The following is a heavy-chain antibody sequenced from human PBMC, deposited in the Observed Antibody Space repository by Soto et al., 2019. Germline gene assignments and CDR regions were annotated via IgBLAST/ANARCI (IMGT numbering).Heavy chain of an antibody. CDR2: INHSGIT. Sequence: KTSETLSLTCAVCGGSFSGYDCSWIRQPPWKGLEWIGEINHSGITNYNPSLKSRVTISVDTSKNQFYMKLSSFSAAHTAVYYCARAIISGYPRVDYWGQGTLVTVSS. CDR1: GGSFSGYD. J-gene: IGHJ4*02. CDR3: ARAIISGYPRVDY. V-gene: IGHV4-34*01. D-gene: IGHD5-12*01.